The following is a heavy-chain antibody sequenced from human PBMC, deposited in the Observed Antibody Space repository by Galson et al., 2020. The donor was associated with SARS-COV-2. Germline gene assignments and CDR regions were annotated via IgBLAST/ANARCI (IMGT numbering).Heavy chain of an antibody. V-gene: IGHV3-23*01. J-gene: IGHJ5*02. CDR2: ISGSGGTT. CDR1: GFTFSNYA. CDR3: ARDGPVGSTNHWLDP. Sequence: GGSLRLSCAASGFTFSNYAMGWVRQTPGKGLEWISFISGSGGTTYFGDSVKGRFTVSRDNSKNTMYLQMNSLRAEDTAVYYCARDGPVGSTNHWLDPWGQGTLVTVSS. D-gene: IGHD1-26*01.